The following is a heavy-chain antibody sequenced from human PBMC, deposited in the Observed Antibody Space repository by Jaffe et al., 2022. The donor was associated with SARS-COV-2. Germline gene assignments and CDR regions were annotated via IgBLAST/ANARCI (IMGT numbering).Heavy chain of an antibody. J-gene: IGHJ4*02. D-gene: IGHD6-13*01. V-gene: IGHV1-18*01. CDR2: ISAYNGNT. CDR1: GYTFNIYG. CDR3: AKDRRQGIAAAGEVDY. Sequence: QVQLVQSGAEVKKPGASVKVSCKASGYTFNIYGISWVRQAPGQGLEWMGWISAYNGNTKYAQKLQGRVTMTTDTSTSTAYMELRSLTSDDTAVYYCAKDRRQGIAAAGEVDYWGQGTLVTVSS.